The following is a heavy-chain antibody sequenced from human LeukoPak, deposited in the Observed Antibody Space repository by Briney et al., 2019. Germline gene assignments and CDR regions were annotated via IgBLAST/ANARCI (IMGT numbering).Heavy chain of an antibody. V-gene: IGHV4-39*01. D-gene: IGHD3-9*01. CDR2: VYYTGIT. J-gene: IGHJ4*02. Sequence: SETLSLTCTLSGGSLTTNTFYWGWIRQPPGKGLEWIGTVYYTGITHYNTSLKSRITISVDTSKNHFSLNLTSVTAADTAVYFCARHGILTDHSIRYWGQGLLVTVSS. CDR1: GGSLTTNTFY. CDR3: ARHGILTDHSIRY.